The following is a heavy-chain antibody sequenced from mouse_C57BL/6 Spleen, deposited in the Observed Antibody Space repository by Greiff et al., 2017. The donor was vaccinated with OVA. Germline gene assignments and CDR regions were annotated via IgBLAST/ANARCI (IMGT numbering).Heavy chain of an antibody. CDR1: GYSITSGYY. D-gene: IGHD1-1*01. J-gene: IGHJ3*01. CDR2: ISYAGSN. Sequence: EVQLVESGPGLVKPSQSLSLTCSVTGYSITSGYYWNWIRQFPGNKLEWMGYISYAGSNNYNPSLKNRISITRDPSTNQFFLKLNSVTTEDTATYDCAREGDYGSSYELAYWGQGTLVTVSA. CDR3: AREGDYGSSYELAY. V-gene: IGHV3-6*01.